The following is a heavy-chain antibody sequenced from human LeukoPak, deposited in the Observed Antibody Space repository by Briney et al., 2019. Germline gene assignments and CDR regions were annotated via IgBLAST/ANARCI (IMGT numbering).Heavy chain of an antibody. CDR2: IYPVDSKT. CDR3: ARHSSVAGTSGCFDS. D-gene: IGHD6-19*01. CDR1: GNSFSNYW. Sequence: GESLKISCKGSGNSFSNYWIGWVRHLPGRGLEWMGIIYPVDSKTRYSPSFQGQVTISADKSISTAYLQWSSLSDTDTAMYYCARHSSVAGTSGCFDSWGQGTLVTVSS. J-gene: IGHJ5*01. V-gene: IGHV5-51*01.